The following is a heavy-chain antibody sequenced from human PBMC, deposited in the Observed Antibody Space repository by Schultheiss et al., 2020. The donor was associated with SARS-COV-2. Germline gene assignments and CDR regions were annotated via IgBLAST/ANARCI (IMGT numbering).Heavy chain of an antibody. D-gene: IGHD6-6*01. CDR2: IYYSGST. V-gene: IGHV4-59*08. J-gene: IGHJ4*02. CDR1: GGSISSYY. CDR3: ASGPSIAARRFDY. Sequence: SETLSLTCTVSGGSISSYYWYWIRQPPGKGLEWIGYIYYSGSTNYNPSLKSRVTISVDTSKNQFSLKLSSVTAADTAVYYCASGPSIAARRFDYWGQGTLVTVSS.